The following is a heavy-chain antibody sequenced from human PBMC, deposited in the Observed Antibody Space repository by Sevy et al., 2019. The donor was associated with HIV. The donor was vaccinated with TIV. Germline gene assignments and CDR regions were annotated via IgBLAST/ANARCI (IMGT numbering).Heavy chain of an antibody. CDR2: IKPSGGST. Sequence: ASVKVSCKTFGYTFSNHYIHWVRQAPGHGLEWMGVIKPSGGSTNYAHRFQGRVTMTRDPSTSTFYMDLSSLRSEDTAVYYCARDRYASGDFDYWGQGTLVTVSS. D-gene: IGHD6-19*01. J-gene: IGHJ4*02. CDR3: ARDRYASGDFDY. V-gene: IGHV1-46*01. CDR1: GYTFSNHY.